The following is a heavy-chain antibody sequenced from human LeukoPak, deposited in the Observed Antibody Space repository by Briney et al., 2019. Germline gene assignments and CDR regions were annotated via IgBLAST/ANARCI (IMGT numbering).Heavy chain of an antibody. D-gene: IGHD3-22*01. J-gene: IGHJ4*02. CDR1: GYSISSGYY. Sequence: SETLSLTCTVSGYSISSGYYWGWIRQPPGKGLEWIGSISHSGSTYYNPSLKSRVTISVDTSKNQFSLKLSSVTAADTAVYYCARDLGYYDSSGVFDYWGQGTLVTVSS. V-gene: IGHV4-38-2*02. CDR2: ISHSGST. CDR3: ARDLGYYDSSGVFDY.